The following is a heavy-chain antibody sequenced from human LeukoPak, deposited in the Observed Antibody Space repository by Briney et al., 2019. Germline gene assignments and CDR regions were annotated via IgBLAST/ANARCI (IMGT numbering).Heavy chain of an antibody. CDR2: ISGSGGST. CDR3: AKAYSSSWYYFDY. J-gene: IGHJ4*02. CDR1: GFTFSSYA. Sequence: PGGSLRLSCAASGFTFSSYAMSWVRQAPGKGLEWVSAISGSGGSTYYADSVKGRFTISRDNSKNTLYLQMNSLSAEDTAVYYCAKAYSSSWYYFDYWGQGTLVTVSS. V-gene: IGHV3-23*01. D-gene: IGHD6-13*01.